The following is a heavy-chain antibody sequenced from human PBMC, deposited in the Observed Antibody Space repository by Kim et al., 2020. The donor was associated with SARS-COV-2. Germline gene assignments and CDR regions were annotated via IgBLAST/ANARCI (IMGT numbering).Heavy chain of an antibody. Sequence: GGSLRLSCAASGFTFSSYAMSWVRQAPGKGLEWVSAISGSGGSTYYADSVKGRFTISRDNSKNTLYLQMNSLRAEDTAVYYCAKNDGWVEFENYYGMDVWGQGTTVTVSS. CDR3: AKNDGWVEFENYYGMDV. CDR1: GFTFSSYA. J-gene: IGHJ6*02. CDR2: ISGSGGST. V-gene: IGHV3-23*01. D-gene: IGHD6-19*01.